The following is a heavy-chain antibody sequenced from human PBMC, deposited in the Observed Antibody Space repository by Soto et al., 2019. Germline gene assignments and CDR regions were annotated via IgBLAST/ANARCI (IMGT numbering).Heavy chain of an antibody. CDR3: ARRVAGTYGNWLDP. CDR1: GDSISRYY. D-gene: IGHD6-19*01. Sequence: SETLSLTCTVSGDSISRYYSSWIQQPPGYGLEWIGSIYYSGSTNYNPYLKSRVTISVDTSKNQFSLKLNSVTAADTAVYYCARRVAGTYGNWLDPWGQGTLVTVSS. CDR2: IYYSGST. V-gene: IGHV4-59*08. J-gene: IGHJ5*02.